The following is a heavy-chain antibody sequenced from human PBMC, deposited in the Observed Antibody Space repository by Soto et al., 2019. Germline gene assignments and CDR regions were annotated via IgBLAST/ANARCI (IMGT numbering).Heavy chain of an antibody. D-gene: IGHD1-26*01. J-gene: IGHJ4*02. V-gene: IGHV3-33*01. CDR1: GFIFSTYG. CDR2: IWYDGGNK. CDR3: ARAVGPFDY. Sequence: QVQLVESGGGVVQPGRSLRLSCAASGFIFSTYGMHWVRQAPGKGLEWVAVIWYDGGNKYYADSAKGRFTISRDNSKNMLYLQMNSLRAEDTAMYYCARAVGPFDYWGQGTLVTVSS.